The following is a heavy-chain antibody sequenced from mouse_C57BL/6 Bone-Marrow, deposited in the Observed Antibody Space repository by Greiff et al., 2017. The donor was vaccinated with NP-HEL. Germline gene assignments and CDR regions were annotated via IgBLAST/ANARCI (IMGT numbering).Heavy chain of an antibody. J-gene: IGHJ3*01. CDR1: GFSLTSYG. D-gene: IGHD1-1*01. Sequence: VKLVESGPGLVAPSQSLSITCTASGFSLTSYGVSWVRQPPGQGLEWLGVIWGDGGTNYHSALISSLGISKENATSKVFLKLNSLQTDDTATYYCAKPVYYGSSSWFAYWGQGTLVTVSA. V-gene: IGHV2-3*01. CDR3: AKPVYYGSSSWFAY. CDR2: IWGDGGT.